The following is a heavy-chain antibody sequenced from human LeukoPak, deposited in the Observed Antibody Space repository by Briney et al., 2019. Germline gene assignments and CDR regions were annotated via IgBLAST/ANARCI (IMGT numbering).Heavy chain of an antibody. CDR1: GFTFSSYA. CDR3: AKIPRRGGWYPEYFQH. Sequence: PGGSLRLSCAASGFTFSSYAMSWVRQAPGKGLEWVSAISGSGGSTYYADSVKGRFTISRDNSKNTLYLQMNSLRAEDTAVYYCAKIPRRGGWYPEYFQHWGQGTPVTVSS. D-gene: IGHD6-19*01. J-gene: IGHJ1*01. CDR2: ISGSGGST. V-gene: IGHV3-23*01.